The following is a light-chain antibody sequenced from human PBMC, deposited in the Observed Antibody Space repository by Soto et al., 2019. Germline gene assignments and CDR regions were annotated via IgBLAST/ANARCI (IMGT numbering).Light chain of an antibody. CDR2: AAS. V-gene: IGKV1-39*01. Sequence: DIPVTQSPSSLSASLGDRVTITCRASQSISRHLNWYQQKSGKAPRLLIHAASSLQSGVPSRFGGSGSGTDFTLTISTLQPEDFATYYCQETQSTPGTFGQGTRLEIK. CDR1: QSISRH. CDR3: QETQSTPGT. J-gene: IGKJ1*01.